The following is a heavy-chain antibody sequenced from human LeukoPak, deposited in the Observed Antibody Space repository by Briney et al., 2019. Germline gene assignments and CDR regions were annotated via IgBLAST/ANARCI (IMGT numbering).Heavy chain of an antibody. Sequence: GGSLRLSCSASGFPFSSYSMHWVRQAPGKGLEYVSAISDSGGSTYYADSVKGRFTISRDNSKNALYLQMSSLRAEDTAVYFCVRGYSFGPYGMDVWGQGTTVTVSS. CDR2: ISDSGGST. D-gene: IGHD2-15*01. CDR1: GFPFSSYS. CDR3: VRGYSFGPYGMDV. J-gene: IGHJ6*02. V-gene: IGHV3-64D*09.